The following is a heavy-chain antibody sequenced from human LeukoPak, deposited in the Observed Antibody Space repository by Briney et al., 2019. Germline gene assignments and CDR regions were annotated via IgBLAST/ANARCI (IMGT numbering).Heavy chain of an antibody. CDR3: ARMNSGTYFDY. Sequence: GGSLRLSCAASGFTVSSNYTSWVRQAPGKGLEWVSVLYSDVSTYYADSVKGRFTISRLNSKNTLYLQMNSLRAEDTAVYYCARMNSGTYFDYWGQGTLVSVSS. J-gene: IGHJ4*02. CDR2: LYSDVST. V-gene: IGHV3-53*04. D-gene: IGHD1-26*01. CDR1: GFTVSSNY.